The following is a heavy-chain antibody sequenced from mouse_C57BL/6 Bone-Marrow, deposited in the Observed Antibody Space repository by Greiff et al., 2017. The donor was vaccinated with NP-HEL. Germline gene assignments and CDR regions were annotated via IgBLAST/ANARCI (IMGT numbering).Heavy chain of an antibody. CDR1: GYSFTSYY. Sequence: QVQLKESGPELVKPGASVKISCKASGYSFTSYYIHWVKQRPGQGLEWIGWIYPGSGNTKYNEKFKGKATLTADTSSSTAYMQLSSLTSEDSAVYYCASRAYDYHWYFDVWGTGTTVTVSS. V-gene: IGHV1-66*01. CDR3: ASRAYDYHWYFDV. D-gene: IGHD2-4*01. J-gene: IGHJ1*03. CDR2: IYPGSGNT.